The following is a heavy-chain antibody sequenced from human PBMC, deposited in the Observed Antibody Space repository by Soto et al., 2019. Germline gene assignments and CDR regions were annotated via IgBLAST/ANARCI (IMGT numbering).Heavy chain of an antibody. J-gene: IGHJ4*02. D-gene: IGHD3-3*01. CDR2: ITSGGTT. CDR3: AKDCQSWSGYRDY. Sequence: GGSLRLSCAASGFTFSNYAMSWVRQAPGKGLEWVSAITSGGTTYNADSVKGRFTISRDNSKNTLYLEMNNLRAEDTALYYCAKDCQSWSGYRDYWGQGTLVTVSS. V-gene: IGHV3-23*01. CDR1: GFTFSNYA.